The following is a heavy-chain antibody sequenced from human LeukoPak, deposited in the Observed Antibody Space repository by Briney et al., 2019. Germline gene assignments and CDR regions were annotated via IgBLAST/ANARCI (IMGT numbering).Heavy chain of an antibody. CDR2: IYYSGST. CDR3: ARGEYYDPSGDRKNWFGP. CDR1: GGSISSSSYY. D-gene: IGHD3-22*01. J-gene: IGHJ5*02. V-gene: IGHV4-39*01. Sequence: SETLSLTCTVSGGSISSSSYYWGWIRQPPGKGLEWIGSIYYSGSTYYNPSLKSRVTISVDTSKDQFSLKLTSVTAADTAMYYCARGEYYDPSGDRKNWFGPWGQGTLVTVSP.